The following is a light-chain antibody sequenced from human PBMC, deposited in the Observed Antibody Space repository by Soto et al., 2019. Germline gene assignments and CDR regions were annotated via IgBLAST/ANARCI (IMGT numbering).Light chain of an antibody. V-gene: IGKV3-15*01. CDR2: GAS. Sequence: EIVMTQSPATLSVSPGERVTLSCRASQSVSTNLAWYQQKPGQAPTFLIYGASTMATGVPARFSGSGSGTEFTLTISSLQSEDFAVYYCQQCYNWPLTFGGGTKVEIK. CDR3: QQCYNWPLT. CDR1: QSVSTN. J-gene: IGKJ4*01.